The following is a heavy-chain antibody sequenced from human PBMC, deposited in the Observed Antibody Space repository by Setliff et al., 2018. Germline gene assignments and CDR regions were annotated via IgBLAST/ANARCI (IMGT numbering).Heavy chain of an antibody. Sequence: GGSLRLSCLGSGFTFGDYAVSWVRQAPGKGLEWVGFIRSKAYNEAIEYAASVKGRFTISRDASKNSLFLQMNSLKTEDTAVYYCIRDTHMSGAYYFDYWGQGTLVTVSS. CDR1: GFTFGDYA. J-gene: IGHJ4*02. D-gene: IGHD1-26*01. V-gene: IGHV3-49*04. CDR3: IRDTHMSGAYYFDY. CDR2: IRSKAYNEAI.